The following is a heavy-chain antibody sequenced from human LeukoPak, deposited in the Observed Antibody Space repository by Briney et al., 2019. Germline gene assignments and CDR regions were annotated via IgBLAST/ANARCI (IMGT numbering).Heavy chain of an antibody. CDR3: ARSDGSYYMGWFDP. Sequence: GRSLRLSCAPSGFTFSSYAMHWVRQAPGKGLEWVAVISYDGSNKYYADSVKGRFTISRDNSKNTLYLQMNSLRAEDTAVYYCARSDGSYYMGWFDPWGQGTLVTVSS. V-gene: IGHV3-30*01. CDR1: GFTFSSYA. D-gene: IGHD3-10*01. CDR2: ISYDGSNK. J-gene: IGHJ5*02.